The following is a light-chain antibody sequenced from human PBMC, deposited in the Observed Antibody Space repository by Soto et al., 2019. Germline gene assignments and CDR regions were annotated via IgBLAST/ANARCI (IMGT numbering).Light chain of an antibody. J-gene: IGKJ5*01. V-gene: IGKV3-20*01. CDR1: ENVDDDF. Sequence: EIVLTQSPGTLSLSSGERATLSCRANENVDDDFLAWYQRRPGQAPRLLIYGASTRASGISQRFSGGGFGTEFTLTISRLEPEDFAVYYCQQYGGSPLTFGQGTRLEIK. CDR2: GAS. CDR3: QQYGGSPLT.